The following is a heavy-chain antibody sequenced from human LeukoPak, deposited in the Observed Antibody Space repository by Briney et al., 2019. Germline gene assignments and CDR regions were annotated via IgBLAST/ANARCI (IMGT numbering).Heavy chain of an antibody. D-gene: IGHD3-9*01. J-gene: IGHJ4*02. CDR2: INHSGST. Sequence: SETLSLTCTVSGGSISSSSYYWSWIRQPPGKGLEWIGEINHSGSTNYNPSLKSRVTISVDTSKNQFSLKLSSVTAADTAVYYCARRKARWLVIPPPFDYWGQGTLVTVSS. CDR3: ARRKARWLVIPPPFDY. CDR1: GGSISSSSYY. V-gene: IGHV4-39*07.